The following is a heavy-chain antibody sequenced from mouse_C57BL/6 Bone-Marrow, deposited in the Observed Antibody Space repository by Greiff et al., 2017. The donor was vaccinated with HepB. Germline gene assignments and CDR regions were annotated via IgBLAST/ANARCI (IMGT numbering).Heavy chain of an antibody. CDR1: GYTFTSYW. V-gene: IGHV1-64*01. CDR2: IHPNSGST. D-gene: IGHD2-2*01. CDR3: ADLYGYDAWFAY. Sequence: VQLQQPGAELVKPGASVKLSCKASGYTFTSYWMHWVKQRPGQGLEWIGMIHPNSGSTNYNEKFKSKATLTVDKSSSTAYMQLSSLTSEDSAVYYCADLYGYDAWFAYWGQGTLVTVSA. J-gene: IGHJ3*01.